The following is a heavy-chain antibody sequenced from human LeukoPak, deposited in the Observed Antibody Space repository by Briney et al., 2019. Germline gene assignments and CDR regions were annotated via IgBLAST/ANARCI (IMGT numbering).Heavy chain of an antibody. Sequence: PGRSLRLSCTTSGFTFDDYAMSWFRQAPGKGLEWVAFIRSKAYGGTTEYAASVKGRFTISRDNSKSIAYLQMNSLKTDDTAVYFCTRDLRGSSGFYYGFADSWGQGTLVTVSS. CDR1: GFTFDDYA. CDR2: IRSKAYGGTT. J-gene: IGHJ4*02. V-gene: IGHV3-49*03. D-gene: IGHD3-22*01. CDR3: TRDLRGSSGFYYGFADS.